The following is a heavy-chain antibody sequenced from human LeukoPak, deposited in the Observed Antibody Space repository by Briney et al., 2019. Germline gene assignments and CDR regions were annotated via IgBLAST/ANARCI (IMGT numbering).Heavy chain of an antibody. D-gene: IGHD3-22*01. J-gene: IGHJ4*02. CDR1: GFTFSNYG. CDR3: AKGLRGVVINFDY. Sequence: PGGSLRLSCAASGFTFSNYGMSWVRQAPGKGLEWVSAISGSGGSTYYADSVKGRFTISRNNSKNTVYLQMNSLRADDTAVYYCAKGLRGVVINFDYWGQGTLVTVSS. V-gene: IGHV3-23*01. CDR2: ISGSGGST.